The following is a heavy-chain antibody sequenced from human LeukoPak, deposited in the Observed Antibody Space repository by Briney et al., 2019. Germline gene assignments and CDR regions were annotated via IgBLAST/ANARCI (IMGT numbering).Heavy chain of an antibody. D-gene: IGHD3-22*01. Sequence: PSETLSLTCTVSGGSISSSSYYWGWIRQPPGKGLEWIGSIYYSGSTYYNPSLKSRVTISVDTSKNQFSLKLSSVTAADTAVYYCARGHVWIYDSSGYTPDYWGQGTLVTVSS. CDR1: GGSISSSSYY. J-gene: IGHJ4*02. CDR3: ARGHVWIYDSSGYTPDY. CDR2: IYYSGST. V-gene: IGHV4-39*07.